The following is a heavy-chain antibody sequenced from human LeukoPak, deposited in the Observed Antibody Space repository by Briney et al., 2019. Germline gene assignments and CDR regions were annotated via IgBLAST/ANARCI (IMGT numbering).Heavy chain of an antibody. CDR3: ARGVYCSGGSCYIPFDY. V-gene: IGHV4-34*01. CDR1: GGSFSGYY. Sequence: SETLSLTCAVYGGSFSGYYWSWIRQPPPKGLEWIGEINHRGSTNYNTSLQNRVTIAVDTSKNQFSLKLSSVTAAYTAVYYCARGVYCSGGSCYIPFDYWGQGALVTVSS. CDR2: INHRGST. J-gene: IGHJ4*02. D-gene: IGHD2-15*01.